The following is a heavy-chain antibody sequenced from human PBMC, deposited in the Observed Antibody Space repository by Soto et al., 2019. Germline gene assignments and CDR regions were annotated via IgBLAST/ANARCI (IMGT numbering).Heavy chain of an antibody. J-gene: IGHJ5*01. CDR2: IKRKTDGGTT. CDR1: GFTFSNAW. D-gene: IGHD3-22*01. CDR3: TTVSYITMIVVRYDF. V-gene: IGHV3-15*07. Sequence: GGSLRLSCAASGFTFSNAWINWVRQAPGKGLEWVGRIKRKTDGGTTDFAAPVKGRFAISRDDSKNMVYLQMNSLKTEDTGIYYCTTVSYITMIVVRYDFWRHGTLVTGSS.